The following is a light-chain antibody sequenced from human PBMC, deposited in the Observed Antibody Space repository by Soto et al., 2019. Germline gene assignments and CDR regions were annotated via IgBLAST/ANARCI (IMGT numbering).Light chain of an antibody. Sequence: EIVMTQSPATLSVSPGERATLSCRASQSVNSDLAWYQQKPGQAPRLLIYGASNRATGIPARFSGSGSGTDFTLTISSLEPEDFAVYYCQQRSNWPPITFGQGTRLEIK. J-gene: IGKJ5*01. V-gene: IGKV3-11*01. CDR2: GAS. CDR1: QSVNSD. CDR3: QQRSNWPPIT.